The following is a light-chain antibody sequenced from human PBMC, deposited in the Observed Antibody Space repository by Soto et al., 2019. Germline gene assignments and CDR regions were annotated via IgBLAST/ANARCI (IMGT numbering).Light chain of an antibody. Sequence: DIVMTQSPDSLAVSLGERATINCTSSQSVLHSSNNKNYLVWYQQKPGQPPKPLIYWASTRDSGVPDRFSGSGSGTDFTLTISSLQAEDVAVYYCQQYYSTPRTFGQGTKVEIK. J-gene: IGKJ1*01. CDR2: WAS. CDR1: QSVLHSSNNKNY. V-gene: IGKV4-1*01. CDR3: QQYYSTPRT.